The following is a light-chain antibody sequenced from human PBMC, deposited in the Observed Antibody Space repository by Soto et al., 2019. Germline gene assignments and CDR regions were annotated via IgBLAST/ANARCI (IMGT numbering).Light chain of an antibody. CDR3: QQYNSYPLT. Sequence: DIQMTESTSAVSVSVGDRVTITCRASQSISSWLAWYQQKPGKAPKLLIYTASRVESGVPSRCSGSGSGTEFTLTSSSLQPDDFATYYCQQYNSYPLTFGGGTKVDIK. CDR1: QSISSW. J-gene: IGKJ4*01. V-gene: IGKV1-5*03. CDR2: TAS.